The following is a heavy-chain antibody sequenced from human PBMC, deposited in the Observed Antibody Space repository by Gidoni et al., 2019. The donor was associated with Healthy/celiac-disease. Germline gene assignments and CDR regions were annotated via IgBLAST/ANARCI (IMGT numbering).Heavy chain of an antibody. CDR2: ISGSGGST. CDR1: GFTFSCQS. V-gene: IGHV3-23*01. J-gene: IGHJ5*02. CDR3: AKDAKEGTMVRGRGWFDP. Sequence: EVQLLESGVGLVQPGGSLRPSCAASGFTFSCQSMSWVRQAPGKGVEWVSAISGSGGSTYYADSVKGRFTISRDNSKNTLYLQMNSLRAEDTAVYYCAKDAKEGTMVRGRGWFDPWGQGTLVTVSS. D-gene: IGHD3-10*01.